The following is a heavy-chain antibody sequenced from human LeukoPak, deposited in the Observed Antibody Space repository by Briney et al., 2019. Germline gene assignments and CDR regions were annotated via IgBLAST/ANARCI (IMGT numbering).Heavy chain of an antibody. Sequence: GGSLRLSCAASGFTFISYAIHWVRQAPGKGLEWVAFIRYDGGNKYYADSVKGRFTISRDNSKNTLYLQMNSLRAEDTAVYYCASKRWLQSSFDYWGQGTLVTVSS. CDR1: GFTFISYA. J-gene: IGHJ4*02. CDR2: IRYDGGNK. V-gene: IGHV3-30*02. CDR3: ASKRWLQSSFDY. D-gene: IGHD5-24*01.